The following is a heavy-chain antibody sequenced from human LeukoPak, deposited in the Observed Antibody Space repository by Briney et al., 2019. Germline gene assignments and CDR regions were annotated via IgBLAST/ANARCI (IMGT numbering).Heavy chain of an antibody. V-gene: IGHV1-69*05. CDR3: ARGIQLWYNWFDP. CDR1: GGTFSSYA. CDR2: IIPIFGTA. Sequence: SVKVSCKASGGTFSSYAISWVRQAPGHGLEWMGGIIPIFGTANYAQKFQGRVTITTDESTSTAYMELSSLRSEDTAVYYCARGIQLWYNWFDPWGQGTLVTVSS. D-gene: IGHD5-18*01. J-gene: IGHJ5*02.